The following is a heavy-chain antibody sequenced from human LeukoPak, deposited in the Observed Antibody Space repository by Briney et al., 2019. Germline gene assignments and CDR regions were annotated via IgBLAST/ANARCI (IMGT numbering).Heavy chain of an antibody. J-gene: IGHJ4*02. Sequence: GGSLRLSCAASGFTFSTYSMNWVRQAPGKGLEWVSYISTGSSTTYYADSVKGRFTISRDNVENSLYLQMNSLRDEDTAVYYCARVAAGYSVNYFDYWGQGTLVTVSS. CDR2: ISTGSSTT. D-gene: IGHD4-23*01. CDR3: ARVAAGYSVNYFDY. V-gene: IGHV3-48*02. CDR1: GFTFSTYS.